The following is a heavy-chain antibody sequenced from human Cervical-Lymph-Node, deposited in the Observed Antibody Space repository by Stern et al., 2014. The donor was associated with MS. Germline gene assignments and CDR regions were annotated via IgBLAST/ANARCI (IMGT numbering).Heavy chain of an antibody. J-gene: IGHJ4*02. D-gene: IGHD6-19*01. V-gene: IGHV4-34*01. Sequence: QVQLQQWGAGLLKPSETLSLTCAVYGGSFSGYYWSWIRQPPGKGLEWIGEINHSGSTNYNPSLKSRVTISVDTSKNQFSLKLSSVTAADTAVYYCARVRRSSGWYWDYWGQGTLVTVSS. CDR2: INHSGST. CDR3: ARVRRSSGWYWDY. CDR1: GGSFSGYY.